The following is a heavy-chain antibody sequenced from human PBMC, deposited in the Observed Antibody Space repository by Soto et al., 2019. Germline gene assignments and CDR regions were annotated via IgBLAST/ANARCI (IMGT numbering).Heavy chain of an antibody. J-gene: IGHJ5*02. CDR2: IYYSGGT. CDR3: TGEQSDDNDFDP. D-gene: IGHD1-1*01. V-gene: IGHV4-61*08. CDR1: GAALSSGGYF. Sequence: AETLSLTCTVSGAALSSGGYFYTWVRQPPGKGLEWLGYIYYSGGTNYNPSLKSRVTISLDKSKSQFSLRLISVTAADTAVYYCTGEQSDDNDFDPWGQGTLVTVSS.